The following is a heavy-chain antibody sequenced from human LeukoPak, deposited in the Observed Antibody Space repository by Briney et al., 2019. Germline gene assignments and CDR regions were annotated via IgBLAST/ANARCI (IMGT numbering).Heavy chain of an antibody. Sequence: SETLSLTCTVSGDSISTYYWSWIRQPPGKGLEWIGYIYYRVTSDYNPSLKSRVTMSVDMSTRQISLKLSSVTAADTAVYYCARLKYYYDSSGYRAEYFQHWGQGTLVTVSS. V-gene: IGHV4-59*01. D-gene: IGHD3-22*01. CDR2: IYYRVTS. CDR1: GDSISTYY. J-gene: IGHJ1*01. CDR3: ARLKYYYDSSGYRAEYFQH.